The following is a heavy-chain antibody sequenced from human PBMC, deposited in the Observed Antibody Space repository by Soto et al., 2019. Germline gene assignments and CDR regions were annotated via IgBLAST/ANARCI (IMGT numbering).Heavy chain of an antibody. Sequence: GGSLRLSCAASGFTFSYYAMQWVRQAPGKGLEWVAVISYDGSNEYYADSVKGRFTISRDTSKNTLYLQMNSLRPEDTAVYYCARDTREGGFDYWGQGTPVTVSS. J-gene: IGHJ4*02. CDR1: GFTFSYYA. CDR2: ISYDGSNE. CDR3: ARDTREGGFDY. V-gene: IGHV3-30-3*01. D-gene: IGHD3-16*01.